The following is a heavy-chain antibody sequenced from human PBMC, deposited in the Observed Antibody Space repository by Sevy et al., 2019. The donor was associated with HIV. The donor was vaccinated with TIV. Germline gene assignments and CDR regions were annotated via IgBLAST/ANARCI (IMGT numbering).Heavy chain of an antibody. CDR3: ARDVVGAALDAFDI. D-gene: IGHD1-26*01. V-gene: IGHV3-48*02. Sequence: GGSLRLSCTASGFTFSSYSMNWVRQAPGKGLEWVSYIKSCSTTIYYAGSVKGRFTISRDNAKNSLYLQMNSLRDEDTAVYYCARDVVGAALDAFDICGQGTMVTVSS. CDR1: GFTFSSYS. CDR2: IKSCSTTI. J-gene: IGHJ3*02.